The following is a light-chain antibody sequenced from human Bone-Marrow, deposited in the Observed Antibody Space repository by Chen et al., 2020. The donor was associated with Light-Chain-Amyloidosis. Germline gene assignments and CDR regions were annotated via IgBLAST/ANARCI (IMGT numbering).Light chain of an antibody. CDR1: DLTTNY. V-gene: IGLV3-25*03. CDR2: RDT. Sequence: SYELTQPPSVSVSPGQTARITCAVDDLTTNYAYWYQQKPGQAPVLVIHRDTERPSGISERFSGSSSGTTATLTISGVQAEDEADYHCQSADSSGTYEVIFGGGTKLTVL. CDR3: QSADSSGTYEVI. J-gene: IGLJ2*01.